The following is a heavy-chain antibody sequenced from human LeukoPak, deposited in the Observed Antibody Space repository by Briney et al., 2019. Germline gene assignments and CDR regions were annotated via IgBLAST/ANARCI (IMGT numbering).Heavy chain of an antibody. D-gene: IGHD2-15*01. V-gene: IGHV3-7*01. CDR3: ANVPRSTVSY. Sequence: GGSLRLSCAASEFSFSTNWMHWVRLTPGKGLEWVAELNEDGSVKYYVDSVKGRFTISRDNARSLLFLHMYNLRSEDTGVYFCANVPRSTVSYWGRGTLVTVSS. CDR2: LNEDGSVK. CDR1: EFSFSTNW. J-gene: IGHJ4*02.